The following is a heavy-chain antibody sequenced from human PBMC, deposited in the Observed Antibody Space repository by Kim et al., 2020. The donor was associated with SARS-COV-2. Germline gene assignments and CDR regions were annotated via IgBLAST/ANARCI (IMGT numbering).Heavy chain of an antibody. Sequence: DSVKGRFTISRDNSKNTLYLQMNSLRAEDTAVYYCARDRGLYGDPPGFDYWGQGTLVTVSS. V-gene: IGHV3-30*07. D-gene: IGHD4-17*01. CDR3: ARDRGLYGDPPGFDY. J-gene: IGHJ4*02.